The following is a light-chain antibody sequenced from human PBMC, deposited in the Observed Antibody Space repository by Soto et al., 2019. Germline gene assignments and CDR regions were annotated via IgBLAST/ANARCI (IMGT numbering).Light chain of an antibody. Sequence: IQMTQSPSSLSASVGDSVTVTCRASQSINIYSNWYQHKPGKATTLLFYGSSSLQSAVPSRFTGGGSRKNFTLTISSLQPEDFATYYWQQSYRSPYTFGQGTKLEIK. CDR1: QSINIY. V-gene: IGKV1-39*01. J-gene: IGKJ2*01. CDR2: GSS. CDR3: QQSYRSPYT.